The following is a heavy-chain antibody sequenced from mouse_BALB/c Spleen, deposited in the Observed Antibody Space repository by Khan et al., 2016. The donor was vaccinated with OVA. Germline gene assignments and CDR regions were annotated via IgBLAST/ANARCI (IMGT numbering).Heavy chain of an antibody. Sequence: QMQLEESGPGLVQPSQSLSITCTVSGFSLTNYSVHWVRQSPGKGLEWLGVIWSAGSTDYNAAFLSRLTIRKDNSRSPVFFTMNSLQPNDTAIYYCARRGYDYGRGALFAYWGQGTLVTVSA. CDR1: GFSLTNYS. CDR2: IWSAGST. D-gene: IGHD2-4*01. V-gene: IGHV2-2*02. J-gene: IGHJ3*01. CDR3: ARRGYDYGRGALFAY.